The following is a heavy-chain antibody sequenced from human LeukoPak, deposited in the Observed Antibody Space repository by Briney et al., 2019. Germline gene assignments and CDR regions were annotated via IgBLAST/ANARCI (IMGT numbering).Heavy chain of an antibody. CDR3: AHRRRSSGSGNWFDP. Sequence: SGPTLVKPTQTLXLTCTFSGFSLTTSGVGVAWIRQPPGKALEWLALIYWDGDKRYSPSLESSLTITKDTSKNQVVLTLTNMDPVDTATYYCAHRRRSSGSGNWFDPWGQGTLVTVSS. V-gene: IGHV2-5*02. D-gene: IGHD3-10*01. J-gene: IGHJ5*02. CDR2: IYWDGDK. CDR1: GFSLTTSGVG.